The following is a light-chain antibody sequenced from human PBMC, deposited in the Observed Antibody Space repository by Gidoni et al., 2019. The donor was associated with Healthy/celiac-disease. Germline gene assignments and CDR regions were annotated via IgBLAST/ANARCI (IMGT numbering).Light chain of an antibody. CDR1: SSDVGGYNY. CDR2: EVI. Sequence: QSALTQPASVSASPGQSITISCTGTSSDVGGYNYGSWYQQHPGKAPNPMIYEVINRPSGVSNRFSGSKSGNTASLTISVLQAEDEADYYCSSYTSSLYVFGTGTKVTVL. CDR3: SSYTSSLYV. J-gene: IGLJ1*01. V-gene: IGLV2-14*01.